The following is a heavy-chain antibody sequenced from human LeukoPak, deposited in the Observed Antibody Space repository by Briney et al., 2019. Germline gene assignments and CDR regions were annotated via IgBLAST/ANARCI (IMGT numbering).Heavy chain of an antibody. D-gene: IGHD3-16*01. Sequence: GGSLRLSCAASGFTFSSYWMHWVRQVPGKGLVWVSRISSGGSSTSYADSVRGRFTTSRDNAKNTLYLQMNSLRAEDTAMYYCATRPGGTSFDYWGQGILVTVSS. CDR2: ISSGGSST. J-gene: IGHJ4*02. CDR1: GFTFSSYW. CDR3: ATRPGGTSFDY. V-gene: IGHV3-74*01.